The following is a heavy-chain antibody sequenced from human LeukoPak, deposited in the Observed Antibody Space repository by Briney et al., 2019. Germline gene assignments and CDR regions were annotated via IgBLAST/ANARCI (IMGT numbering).Heavy chain of an antibody. CDR1: GFTFSSYE. CDR2: ISSSGSTI. D-gene: IGHD5-18*01. V-gene: IGHV3-48*03. Sequence: GGSLRFSCAASGFTFSSYEMNWVRKAPGKGLEWVSYISSSGSTIYYADSVKGRFTLSRDNAKNSLYLQMNSLRAEDTAVYYCVRVNSYGYYWGQGTLVTVSS. J-gene: IGHJ4*02. CDR3: VRVNSYGYY.